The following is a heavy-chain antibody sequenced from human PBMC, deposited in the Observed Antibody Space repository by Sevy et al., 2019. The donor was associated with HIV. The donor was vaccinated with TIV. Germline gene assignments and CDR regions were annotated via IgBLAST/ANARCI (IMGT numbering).Heavy chain of an antibody. Sequence: GGSLRLSCAASGFSFSSYEMNWVRQAPGKGLEWVSSITSSGSNIYYSDSVKDRFTISRDNAKNSLYLQMNSLRAEDTALYYCTRDLPPSATIVPHFDYWGQGTLVTVSS. J-gene: IGHJ4*02. CDR1: GFSFSSYE. D-gene: IGHD2-21*01. CDR2: ITSSGSNI. CDR3: TRDLPPSATIVPHFDY. V-gene: IGHV3-48*03.